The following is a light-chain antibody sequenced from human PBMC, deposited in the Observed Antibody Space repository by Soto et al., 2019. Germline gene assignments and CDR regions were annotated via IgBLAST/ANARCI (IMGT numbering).Light chain of an antibody. CDR3: LQHNNYPRT. V-gene: IGKV1-17*01. Sequence: DIQMTQSPSSLSASVGDRVTITCRTSQGIRNDVGWYQQKPGQAPKRLIYVASRLESGVPSRFSGSGFGTEFTLTISSLQPEDFATYYCLQHNNYPRTFGQGTKVEIK. CDR1: QGIRND. CDR2: VAS. J-gene: IGKJ1*01.